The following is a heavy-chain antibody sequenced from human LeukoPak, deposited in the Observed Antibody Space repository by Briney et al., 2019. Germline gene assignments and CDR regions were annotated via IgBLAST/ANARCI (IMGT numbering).Heavy chain of an antibody. V-gene: IGHV1-46*01. J-gene: IGHJ4*02. D-gene: IGHD3-22*01. CDR2: INPSGGST. CDR1: GYTFTSYY. CDR3: ARDPYYYDSSGAI. Sequence: ASVKVSCKASGYTFTSYYMRWVRQAPGQGLERMGIINPSGGSTSYAQKFQGRVTMTRDTSTSTVYMELSSLRSEDAAVYYCARDPYYYDSSGAIWGQGTLVTVSS.